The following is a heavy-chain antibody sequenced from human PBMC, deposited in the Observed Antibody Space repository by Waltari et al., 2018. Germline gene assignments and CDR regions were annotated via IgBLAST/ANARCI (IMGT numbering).Heavy chain of an antibody. V-gene: IGHV4-4*07. J-gene: IGHJ6*02. Sequence: QVQLQESGPGLVKPSETLSLTCTVSGGSISIYDWSWIRQPAGKGLEWIGRIYTSGSTNYNPSLKSRVTMSVDTSKNQFSLKLSSVTAADTAVYYCARERDDFGGLGFSMDVWGQGTTVTVSS. CDR2: IYTSGST. CDR3: ARERDDFGGLGFSMDV. CDR1: GGSISIYD. D-gene: IGHD3-3*01.